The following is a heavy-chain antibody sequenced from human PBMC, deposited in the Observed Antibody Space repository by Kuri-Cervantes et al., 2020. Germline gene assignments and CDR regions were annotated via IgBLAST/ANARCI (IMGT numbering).Heavy chain of an antibody. CDR1: GGSFSGYY. CDR2: INHSGST. V-gene: IGHV4-34*01. J-gene: IGHJ6*02. Sequence: GSLRLSCAVYGGSFSGYYWSWIRQPPGKGLEWIGEINHSGSTNYNPSLKSRVTISVDTSKNQFSLKLSSVTAADTAVYYCAREMTQNWGSLYFQHYYYYGMDVWGQGTTVTVSS. D-gene: IGHD7-27*01. CDR3: AREMTQNWGSLYFQHYYYYGMDV.